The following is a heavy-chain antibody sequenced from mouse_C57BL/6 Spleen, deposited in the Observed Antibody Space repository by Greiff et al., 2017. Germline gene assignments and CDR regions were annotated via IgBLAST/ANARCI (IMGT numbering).Heavy chain of an antibody. J-gene: IGHJ4*01. V-gene: IGHV1-69*01. CDR2: IDPSDSYT. D-gene: IGHD2-1*01. Sequence: QVQLKQSGAELVMPGASVKLSCKASGYTFTSYWMHWVKQRPGQGLEWIGEIDPSDSYTNYNQKFKGKSTLTVDKSSSTAYMQLSSLTSEDSAVYYCARDYGNYYAMDYWGQGTSVTVSS. CDR1: GYTFTSYW. CDR3: ARDYGNYYAMDY.